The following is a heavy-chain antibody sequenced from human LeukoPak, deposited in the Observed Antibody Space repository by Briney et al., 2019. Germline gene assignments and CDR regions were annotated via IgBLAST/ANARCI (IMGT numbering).Heavy chain of an antibody. D-gene: IGHD5-18*01. CDR2: IWYDGSNK. CDR1: GFTFSSYG. J-gene: IGHJ3*02. V-gene: IGHV3-33*01. Sequence: HPGGSLRLSCAASGFTFSSYGMHWVRQAPGKGLEWVAVIWYDGSNKYYADSVKGRFTISRDNSKNTLYLQMNSLRAEDTAVYYCARDRDTAIWSDAFDIWGQGTMVTVSS. CDR3: ARDRDTAIWSDAFDI.